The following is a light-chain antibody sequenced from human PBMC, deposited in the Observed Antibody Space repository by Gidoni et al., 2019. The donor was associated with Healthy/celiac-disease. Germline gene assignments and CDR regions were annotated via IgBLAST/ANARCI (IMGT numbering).Light chain of an antibody. V-gene: IGLV2-8*01. CDR1: SSDVGGYNY. Sequence: QSALTQPPSASGSPGQSVTISCTGTSSDVGGYNYVSWYQQHPGKAPKLMIYEVSKRPSGVPARFSGSKSGNTASLTVSGLQAEDEADYYCSSYAGSNNPDVVFGGGTKLTVL. CDR3: SSYAGSNNPDVV. CDR2: EVS. J-gene: IGLJ2*01.